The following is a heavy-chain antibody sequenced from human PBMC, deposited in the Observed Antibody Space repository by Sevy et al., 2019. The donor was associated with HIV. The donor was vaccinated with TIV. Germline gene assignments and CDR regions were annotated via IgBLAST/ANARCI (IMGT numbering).Heavy chain of an antibody. CDR3: ARPRANYVDHYFFYAMDV. J-gene: IGHJ6*02. Sequence: GGSLRLSCAASGFAFSNYYAMHWVRQAPGKGLEWVALISYDGSDKYYADSVKGRFTISRDNFKNILYLQMNSLTTEDTAVYYCARPRANYVDHYFFYAMDVWGQGTTVTVS. CDR2: ISYDGSDK. D-gene: IGHD4-17*01. CDR1: GFAFSNYYA. V-gene: IGHV3-30-3*01.